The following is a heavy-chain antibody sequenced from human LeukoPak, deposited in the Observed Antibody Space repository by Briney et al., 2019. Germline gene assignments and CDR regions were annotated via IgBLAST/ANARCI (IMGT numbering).Heavy chain of an antibody. Sequence: SETLSLTCTVSGGSIRGYYWSWIRQPPGKGLEWIGYIYYSGSTNYNPSLQSRVTISVDTSKNQFSLNLTSVTAADTAVYYCARYASWTYPRFDYWGQGILVTVSS. CDR2: IYYSGST. CDR3: ARYASWTYPRFDY. J-gene: IGHJ4*02. CDR1: GGSIRGYY. D-gene: IGHD3-16*01. V-gene: IGHV4-59*08.